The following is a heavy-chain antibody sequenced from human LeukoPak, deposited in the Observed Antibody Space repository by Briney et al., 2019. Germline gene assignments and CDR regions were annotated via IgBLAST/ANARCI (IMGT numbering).Heavy chain of an antibody. D-gene: IGHD2-21*01. CDR1: GFTFDDYG. CDR3: WRRLAGDYMDV. Sequence: GGSLRLACAASGFTFDDYGMSWVRHAPGKGLEWVSDINWNGGSTGYADSVKGRFTISRDNAKNSLYLQMNSLRAEDTALYYCWRRLAGDYMDVWGKGTTVTVSS. V-gene: IGHV3-20*04. CDR2: INWNGGST. J-gene: IGHJ6*03.